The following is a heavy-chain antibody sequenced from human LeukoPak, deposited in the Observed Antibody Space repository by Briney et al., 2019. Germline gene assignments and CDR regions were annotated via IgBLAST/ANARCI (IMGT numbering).Heavy chain of an antibody. CDR1: GGSISSYY. D-gene: IGHD3-22*01. CDR3: ARDEYYYDSSGPYYYGMDV. CDR2: IYYSGST. Sequence: SETLSLTCTVSGGSISSYYWSWIRQPPGKGLEWIGYIYYSGSTNYNPSLKSRVTISVDTSKNQFSLKLSSVTAADAAVYYCARDEYYYDSSGPYYYGMDVWGQGTTVIVS. J-gene: IGHJ6*02. V-gene: IGHV4-59*01.